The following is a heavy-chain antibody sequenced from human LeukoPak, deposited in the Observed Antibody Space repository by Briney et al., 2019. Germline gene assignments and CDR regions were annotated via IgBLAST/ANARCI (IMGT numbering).Heavy chain of an antibody. D-gene: IGHD1-1*01. CDR1: GFPFSSYW. J-gene: IGHJ4*02. CDR2: IKQDGSDK. Sequence: GGSLRLSCAASGFPFSSYWMSWVRQAPGKGLDWVANIKQDGSDKYYVDSVKGRFTISRDNAKNSLYLQLSSLRADDTAVYYCTRLTGTTGFDYWGQGTLVTVSS. V-gene: IGHV3-7*01. CDR3: TRLTGTTGFDY.